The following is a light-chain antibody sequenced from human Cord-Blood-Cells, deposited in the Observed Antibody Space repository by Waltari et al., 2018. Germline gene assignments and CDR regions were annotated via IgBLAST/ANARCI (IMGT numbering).Light chain of an antibody. CDR2: AAS. CDR3: QQSYSTPPIT. Sequence: DIQMTQSPSSLSASVGDRVTITCRASQSISSYLNWYQQKPGKAPKLPIYAASSLQSGVPSRFSGSGSGIDFTLTISSLQPEDFATYYCQQSYSTPPITFGQGTRLEIK. J-gene: IGKJ5*01. V-gene: IGKV1-39*01. CDR1: QSISSY.